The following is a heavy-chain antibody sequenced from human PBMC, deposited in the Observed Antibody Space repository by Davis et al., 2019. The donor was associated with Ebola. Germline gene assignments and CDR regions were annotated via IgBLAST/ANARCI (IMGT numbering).Heavy chain of an antibody. CDR2: IKSKTDGGTT. J-gene: IGHJ6*02. V-gene: IGHV3-15*01. CDR1: GFTFSNAW. D-gene: IGHD5-18*01. Sequence: PGGSLRLSCAASGFTFSNAWMSWVRQAPGKGLEWVGRIKSKTDGGTTDYAAPVKGRFTISRDDSKNTLYLQMNSLKTEDTAVYYCTTETYSRIYYYYYGMDVWGQGTTVTVSS. CDR3: TTETYSRIYYYYYGMDV.